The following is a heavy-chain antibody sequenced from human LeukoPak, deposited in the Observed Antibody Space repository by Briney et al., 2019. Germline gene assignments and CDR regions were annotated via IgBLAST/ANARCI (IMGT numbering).Heavy chain of an antibody. CDR1: GFTFSSYA. CDR2: ISYDGSNK. Sequence: GGSLRLSCAASGFTFSSYAMHWVRQAPGKGLEWVAVISYDGSNKYYADSVKGRFTISRDNSKNTLYLQMNSLRAEDTAVYYCAREPDYYDSSGYEIQSWGQGTLVTVSS. CDR3: AREPDYYDSSGYEIQS. V-gene: IGHV3-30*14. D-gene: IGHD3-22*01. J-gene: IGHJ5*02.